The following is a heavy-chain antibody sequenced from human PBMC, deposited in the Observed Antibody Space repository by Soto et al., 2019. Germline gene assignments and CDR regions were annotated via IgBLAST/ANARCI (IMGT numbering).Heavy chain of an antibody. V-gene: IGHV4-30-4*01. Sequence: SETLSLTCTVFGGSVSIGDYLFSWIRQLPWKGLELIGYIHDSGNTYYNPSLKSRVTISLDTSKNQFSLKVTSMTAADTAVYFCARARGGDSGDYASLFDRWGQGNLVTVSS. D-gene: IGHD4-17*01. CDR1: GGSVSIGDYL. CDR2: IHDSGNT. CDR3: ARARGGDSGDYASLFDR. J-gene: IGHJ5*02.